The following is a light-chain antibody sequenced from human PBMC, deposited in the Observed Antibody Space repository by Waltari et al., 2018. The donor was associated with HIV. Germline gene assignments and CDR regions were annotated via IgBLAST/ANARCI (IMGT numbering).Light chain of an antibody. CDR3: QSFVSRPGDWV. V-gene: IGLV1-40*01. Sequence: QSALTQPPSVSGAPGQTVTLSCTGIRPNLGHTYDVPWYQQLQGAAPKLLISTNSNRPSGVPDRFSGSKSGTSASLTITGLQAEDEADYYCQSFVSRPGDWVFGGGTKLTVL. CDR2: TNS. CDR1: RPNLGHTYD. J-gene: IGLJ3*02.